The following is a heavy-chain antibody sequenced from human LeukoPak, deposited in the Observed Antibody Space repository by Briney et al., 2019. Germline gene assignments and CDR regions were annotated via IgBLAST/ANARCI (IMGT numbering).Heavy chain of an antibody. V-gene: IGHV4-59*08. Sequence: PSAPLSLTFTFSGGSISSYYWSWIRQPPGKGLEWIGYIYYSGSTNYNPSLKSRVTISVDTSKNQFSLKLSSVTAADTAVYYCARGGTVVTPTDYHYYYMDVWGKGTTVTVSS. J-gene: IGHJ6*03. CDR1: GGSISSYY. D-gene: IGHD4-23*01. CDR2: IYYSGST. CDR3: ARGGTVVTPTDYHYYYMDV.